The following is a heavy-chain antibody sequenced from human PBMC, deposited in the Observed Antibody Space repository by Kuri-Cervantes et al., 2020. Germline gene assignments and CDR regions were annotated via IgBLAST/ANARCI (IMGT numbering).Heavy chain of an antibody. CDR2: IDWDDGK. CDR1: GLSLSSDGVR. J-gene: IGHJ3*02. Sequence: SGPTLVKPTQTLTLTCSFSGLSLSSDGVRVSWVRQPPGKALEWLARIDWDDGKFYSTSLKTRLTISKDTSKNQVVLTMTNMDPVDTATYYCARLGNGNYYGAFDIWGQGTMVTVSS. D-gene: IGHD1-26*01. V-gene: IGHV2-70D*14. CDR3: ARLGNGNYYGAFDI.